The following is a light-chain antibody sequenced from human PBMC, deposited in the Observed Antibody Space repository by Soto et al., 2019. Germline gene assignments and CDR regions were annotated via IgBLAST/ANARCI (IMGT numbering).Light chain of an antibody. CDR3: SSYSSSSTLDVV. J-gene: IGLJ2*01. CDR2: DVS. CDR1: SSDVGGYNY. V-gene: IGLV2-14*01. Sequence: QSALTQPASVSGSPGQSITISCTGTSSDVGGYNYVSWYQQHPGKAPKLMIYDVSNRPSGVSNRFSGSKSGNTASLTISVRKAEDEADYYCSSYSSSSTLDVVFGGGTKLTVL.